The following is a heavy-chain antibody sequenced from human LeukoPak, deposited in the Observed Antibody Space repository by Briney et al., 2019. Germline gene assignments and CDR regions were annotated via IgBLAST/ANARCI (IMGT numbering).Heavy chain of an antibody. D-gene: IGHD4-17*01. CDR3: TYGD. CDR1: GFTFSSYA. CDR2: ISYDGSNK. V-gene: IGHV3-30-3*01. Sequence: PGRSLRLSCAASGFTFSSYAMHWVRQAPGKGLEWVAVISYDGSNKYYADSVKGRFTISRDNAKNSVYLQMESLRAEDTAVYCETYGDWGQGTLVTVSS. J-gene: IGHJ4*02.